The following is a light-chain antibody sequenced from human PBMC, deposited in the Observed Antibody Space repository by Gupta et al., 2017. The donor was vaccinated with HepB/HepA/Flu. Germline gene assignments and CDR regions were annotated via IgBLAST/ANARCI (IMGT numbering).Light chain of an antibody. CDR1: QSVLYSSNNKNY. V-gene: IGKV4-1*01. J-gene: IGKJ2*02. CDR3: HQYEGTPRT. Sequence: DIVMTQSPDSLAVSLGERATINCKSSQSVLYSSNNKNYLAWYQQKPGQPPKLLIYWASTRESGLPDRFSGRGSGTDFTLTISSLQAEDVAVYYCHQYEGTPRTFGQGTKVEIK. CDR2: WAS.